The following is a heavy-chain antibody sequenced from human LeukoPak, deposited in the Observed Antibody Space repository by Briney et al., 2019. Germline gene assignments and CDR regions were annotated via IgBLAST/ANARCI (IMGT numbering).Heavy chain of an antibody. CDR2: ITRSNYI. Sequence: PGGSLRLSCAASGFSFSTYGMNWVRQAPGKGLEWVSSITRSNYIYYADSVKGRFTISRDNAKNSLYLQMNSLRAEDTAVYYCAGYASSGRRDALDIWGQGTMVTASS. D-gene: IGHD3-22*01. CDR3: AGYASSGRRDALDI. J-gene: IGHJ3*02. V-gene: IGHV3-21*06. CDR1: GFSFSTYG.